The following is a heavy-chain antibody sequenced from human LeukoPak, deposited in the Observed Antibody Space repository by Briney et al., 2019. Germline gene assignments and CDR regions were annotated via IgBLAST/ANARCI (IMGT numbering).Heavy chain of an antibody. Sequence: GASVKASCKASRYTFTSYDINWVREAAGHGLEWMGWMNPNTGRTGYAQKFQGRITMTRDTSINTAYMELTDLRSEDTAIYYCARLSQTPDYYTLGGYYYLGYWGQGTPVTVSS. D-gene: IGHD3-10*01. V-gene: IGHV1-8*01. CDR1: RYTFTSYD. CDR2: MNPNTGRT. J-gene: IGHJ4*02. CDR3: ARLSQTPDYYTLGGYYYLGY.